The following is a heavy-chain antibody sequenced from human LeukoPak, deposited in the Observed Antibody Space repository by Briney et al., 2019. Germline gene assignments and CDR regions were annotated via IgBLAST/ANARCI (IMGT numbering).Heavy chain of an antibody. D-gene: IGHD6-13*01. J-gene: IGHJ4*02. V-gene: IGHV1-18*01. CDR3: ARGGPFSIAAARVYYFDY. CDR2: ISPYSDNT. Sequence: GASVKVSCKASDYTFTSYGISWVRQAPGQGLEGMGWISPYSDNTNYAQNLQGRVTMTTDKSTSTAYMELRSLTSDDTAMYYCARGGPFSIAAARVYYFDYWGQGTLVTVSS. CDR1: DYTFTSYG.